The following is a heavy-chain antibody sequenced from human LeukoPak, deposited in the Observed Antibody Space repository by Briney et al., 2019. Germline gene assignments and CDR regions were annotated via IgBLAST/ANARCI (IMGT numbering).Heavy chain of an antibody. J-gene: IGHJ4*02. V-gene: IGHV3-30*03. D-gene: IGHD3-22*01. CDR1: GFTFSSYS. CDR3: ARAQGEGYYDSSGYFDY. Sequence: GGSLRLSCAASGFTFSSYSMNWVRQAPGKGLEWVAVISYDGSNKYYADSVKGRFTISRDNSKNTLYLQMNSLRAEDTAVYYCARAQGEGYYDSSGYFDYWGQGTLVTVSS. CDR2: ISYDGSNK.